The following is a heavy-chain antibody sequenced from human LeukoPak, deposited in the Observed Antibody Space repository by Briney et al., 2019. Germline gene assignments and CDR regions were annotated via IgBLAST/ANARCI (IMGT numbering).Heavy chain of an antibody. D-gene: IGHD1-26*01. CDR2: FFHSGNT. CDR3: ARISGLLRAFEV. CDR1: GYSISRGYY. V-gene: IGHV4-38-2*02. J-gene: IGHJ3*01. Sequence: PSETLSLTCTVAGYSISRGYYWCWVRQPPRKGLECIGTFFHSGNTYYSPSLKSRLHISVDTSKNQFCLGLSSVSAADTAVYCCARISGLLRAFEVWGQGTMVTVSS.